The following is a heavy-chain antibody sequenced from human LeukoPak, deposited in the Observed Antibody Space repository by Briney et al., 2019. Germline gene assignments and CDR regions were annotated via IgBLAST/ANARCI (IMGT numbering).Heavy chain of an antibody. CDR1: GFTFSSYW. D-gene: IGHD2-2*01. V-gene: IGHV3-74*01. CDR3: TKDDDSTSYYFDY. Sequence: GGSLRLSCAASGFTFSSYWMYWVRHAPGKGLVWVSRINSDGSTTSYADSVKGRFTISRDNAKNTLYLQMNSLRAEDTAVYYCTKDDDSTSYYFDYWGQGTLVTVSS. CDR2: INSDGSTT. J-gene: IGHJ4*02.